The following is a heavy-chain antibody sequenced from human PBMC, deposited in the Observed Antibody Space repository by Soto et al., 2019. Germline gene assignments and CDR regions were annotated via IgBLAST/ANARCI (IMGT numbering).Heavy chain of an antibody. CDR1: GFTFRSYA. Sequence: QVQLVESGGGVVQPGRSLRLSCAASGFTFRSYAMHWVRQAPGKGLEWVAFISFDGSNKYYADSVKGRFTISRDNSKDALYLQMNSLSAEDTAVDYCAGDVVPSYFDYWGQGTLVTVSS. V-gene: IGHV3-30*01. CDR2: ISFDGSNK. CDR3: AGDVVPSYFDY. D-gene: IGHD2-21*01. J-gene: IGHJ4*02.